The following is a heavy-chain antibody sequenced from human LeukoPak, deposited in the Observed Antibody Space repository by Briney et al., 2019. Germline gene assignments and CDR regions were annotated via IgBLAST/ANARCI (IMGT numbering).Heavy chain of an antibody. CDR2: IKSKTDGGTT. V-gene: IGHV3-15*01. CDR1: GFTFSNAW. J-gene: IGHJ4*02. CDR3: TTTITMVRGVMGDLFDY. Sequence: GGSLRLSCAASGFTFSNAWMSRVRQAPGKGLEWVGRIKSKTDGGTTDYAAPVKGRFTISRDDSKNTLYLQMNSLKTEDTAVYYCTTTITMVRGVMGDLFDYWGQGTLVTVSS. D-gene: IGHD3-10*01.